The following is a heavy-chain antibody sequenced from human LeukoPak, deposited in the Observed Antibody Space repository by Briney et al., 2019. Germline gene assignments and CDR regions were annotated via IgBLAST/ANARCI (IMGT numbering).Heavy chain of an antibody. V-gene: IGHV4-59*01. D-gene: IGHD2-2*01. Sequence: SETLSLTCTVSGGSISSYYWSWIRQPPGKGLEWIGYIYYSGSTNYNPSLKSRVTISVDTSKNQSSLKLSSVTAADTAVYYCARDTLPAARRDGMDVWGQGTTVTVSS. CDR1: GGSISSYY. CDR3: ARDTLPAARRDGMDV. J-gene: IGHJ6*02. CDR2: IYYSGST.